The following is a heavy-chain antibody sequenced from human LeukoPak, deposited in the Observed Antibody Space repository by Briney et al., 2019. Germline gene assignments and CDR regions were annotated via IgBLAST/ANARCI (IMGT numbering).Heavy chain of an antibody. CDR2: IYYSGST. Sequence: SETLSLTCTVSGGSISSYYWSWIRQPPGKGLEWIGYIYYSGSTNYNPSLKSRVTISVDTSKNQFSLKLSSVTAADTAVYYCARVPSFIVVVVAATRGWFDPWGQGTLVTVSS. CDR3: ARVPSFIVVVVAATRGWFDP. V-gene: IGHV4-59*01. J-gene: IGHJ5*02. D-gene: IGHD2-15*01. CDR1: GGSISSYY.